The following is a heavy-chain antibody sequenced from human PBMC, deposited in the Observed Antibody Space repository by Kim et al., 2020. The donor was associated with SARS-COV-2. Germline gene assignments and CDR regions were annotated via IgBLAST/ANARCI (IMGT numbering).Heavy chain of an antibody. D-gene: IGHD3-22*01. Sequence: GGSLRLSCAASGFTFSSYAMSWVRQAPGKGLEWVSVIYSGGSSTYYADSVKGRFTIPRDNSKNTLYLQMNSLRAEDTAVYYYAKDLLYDSSGYRRGDAFDIWGQGTMVTVSS. V-gene: IGHV3-23*03. CDR2: IYSGGSST. J-gene: IGHJ3*02. CDR3: AKDLLYDSSGYRRGDAFDI. CDR1: GFTFSSYA.